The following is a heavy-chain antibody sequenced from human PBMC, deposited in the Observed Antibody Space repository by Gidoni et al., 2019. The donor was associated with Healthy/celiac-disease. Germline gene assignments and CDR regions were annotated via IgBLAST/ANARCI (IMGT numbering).Heavy chain of an antibody. CDR2: IMGSGGST. CDR1: GFTFSSYA. D-gene: IGHD3-22*01. V-gene: IGHV3-23*01. Sequence: EVQLLESGGGLVQPGGSLRLPCAASGFTFSSYAMSWVRQAPGRGLEWVSAIMGSGGSTYYADSVKGRFTISRDNSKNTLYLQMNSLRAEDTAVYYCAKHPTRRYYDSSGYYYGAVGGQYYFDYWGQGTLVTVSS. CDR3: AKHPTRRYYDSSGYYYGAVGGQYYFDY. J-gene: IGHJ4*02.